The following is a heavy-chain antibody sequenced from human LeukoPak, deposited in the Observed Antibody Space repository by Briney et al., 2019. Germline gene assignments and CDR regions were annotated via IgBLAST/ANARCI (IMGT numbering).Heavy chain of an antibody. V-gene: IGHV3-15*01. J-gene: IGHJ4*02. CDR1: GFTFSNAW. Sequence: GWSLRLSCAASGFTFSNAWMSWVRQAPGKGLEWAGRIKSKTDGGTNDYAAPVKGRCTISRDDSKKTLHLQMNSLKTEDTADEYCSAVFGDYEGGENYWGQGTLVTVSS. D-gene: IGHD4-17*01. CDR3: SAVFGDYEGGENY. CDR2: IKSKTDGGTN.